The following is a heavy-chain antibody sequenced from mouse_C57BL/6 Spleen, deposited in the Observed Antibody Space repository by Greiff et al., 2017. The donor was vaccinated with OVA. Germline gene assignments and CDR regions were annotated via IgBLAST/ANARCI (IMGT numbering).Heavy chain of an antibody. J-gene: IGHJ4*01. Sequence: QVQLQQPGAELVMPGASVKLSCKASGYTFTSYWMHWVKQRPGQGLEWIGEIDPSDSYTNYNQKFKGKSTLTVDKSSSTAYMQLSSLTSEDSAVYYCARSTMPYGSSYYYAMDYWGQGTSVTVSS. CDR3: ARSTMPYGSSYYYAMDY. CDR2: IDPSDSYT. D-gene: IGHD1-1*01. V-gene: IGHV1-69*01. CDR1: GYTFTSYW.